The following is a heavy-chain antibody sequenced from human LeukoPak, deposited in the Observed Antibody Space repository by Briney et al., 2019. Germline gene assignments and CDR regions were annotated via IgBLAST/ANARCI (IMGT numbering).Heavy chain of an antibody. CDR1: GGSINSSSYY. CDR2: IYYSGST. D-gene: IGHD2-15*01. Sequence: SETLSLTCTVSGGSINSSSYYWGWIRQPPGKGLEWIGSIYYSGSTYYNPSLKSRVTISVDTSKNQFSLKLSSVTAADTAVYYCARLYIVVVVAATSSMIGDAFDIWGQGTMVTVSS. J-gene: IGHJ3*02. V-gene: IGHV4-39*01. CDR3: ARLYIVVVVAATSSMIGDAFDI.